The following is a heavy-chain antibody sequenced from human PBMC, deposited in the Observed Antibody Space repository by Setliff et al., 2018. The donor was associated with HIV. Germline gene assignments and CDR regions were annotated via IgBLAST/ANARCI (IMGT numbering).Heavy chain of an antibody. V-gene: IGHV1-2*06. J-gene: IGHJ3*02. CDR1: GYTFTAYY. CDR2: IDPNFGGT. Sequence: ASVKVSCKASGYTFTAYYIHWVRQAPGQGLEWMGRIDPNFGGTNFAQKFQGRVSMTRDTSISTAYMELSRLRSDDTAVYYCARDDGFDIWGQGTMVTVSS. CDR3: ARDDGFDI.